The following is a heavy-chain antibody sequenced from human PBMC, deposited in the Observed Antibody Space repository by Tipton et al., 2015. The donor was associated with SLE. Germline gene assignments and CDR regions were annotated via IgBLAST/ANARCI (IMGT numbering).Heavy chain of an antibody. J-gene: IGHJ6*04. CDR2: VCHRGIT. D-gene: IGHD6-19*01. CDR3: ARVFRAVAGTLDV. CDR1: GGSISSHY. V-gene: IGHV4-59*11. Sequence: TLSLTCTVTGGSISSHYLSWIRQPPGKGLEWIGEVCHRGITNYNPSLDSRITISPNKFNNQVTLKMTSVTAADTAVYYCARVFRAVAGTLDVWGKGTTVTVSS.